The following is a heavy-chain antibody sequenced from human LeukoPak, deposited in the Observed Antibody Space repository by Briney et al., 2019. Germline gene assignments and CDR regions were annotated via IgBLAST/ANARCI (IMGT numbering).Heavy chain of an antibody. Sequence: GGSLRLSCAASGLTFSSYAMSWVRQAPGKGLEWVSSISSSSSYIYYADSVKGRFTISRDNAKNSLYLQMNSLRAEDTAVYYCARGGETVNWDETDYWGQGTLVTVSS. V-gene: IGHV3-21*01. CDR1: GLTFSSYA. CDR3: ARGGETVNWDETDY. J-gene: IGHJ4*02. D-gene: IGHD1-1*01. CDR2: ISSSSSYI.